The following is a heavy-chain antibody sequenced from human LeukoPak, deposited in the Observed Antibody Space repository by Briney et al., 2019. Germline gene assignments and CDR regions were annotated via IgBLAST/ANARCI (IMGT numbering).Heavy chain of an antibody. D-gene: IGHD6-6*01. Sequence: ETGGSLRLSCAVSGFTFDDYAMHWVRQAPGKGLEWVSLISGDGGSTSYADSVNGRFTISRDNSKNSLYLQMNSLRTEDTAFYCCARYSSSGSSDYWGQGTLVTVSS. CDR3: ARYSSSGSSDY. V-gene: IGHV3-43*02. CDR2: ISGDGGST. CDR1: GFTFDDYA. J-gene: IGHJ4*02.